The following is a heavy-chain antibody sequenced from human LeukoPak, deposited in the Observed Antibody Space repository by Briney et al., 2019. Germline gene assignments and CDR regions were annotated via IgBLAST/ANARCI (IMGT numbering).Heavy chain of an antibody. CDR3: ARDPVYDSSGSDAFDI. D-gene: IGHD3-22*01. V-gene: IGHV3-30-3*01. Sequence: PGGSLRLSCAASGFTFSSYAMHWVRQAPGKGLEWVAVISYDGSNKYYADSVKGRFTISRDNSKNTLYLQMNSLRAEDTAVYYCARDPVYDSSGSDAFDIWGQGTMVTVSS. CDR2: ISYDGSNK. CDR1: GFTFSSYA. J-gene: IGHJ3*02.